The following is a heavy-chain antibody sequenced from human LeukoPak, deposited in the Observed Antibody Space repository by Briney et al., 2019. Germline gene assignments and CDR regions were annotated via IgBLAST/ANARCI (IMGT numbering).Heavy chain of an antibody. D-gene: IGHD3-10*01. CDR1: GGTFSSYA. Sequence: SVKVSCKASGGTFSSYAISWVRQAPGQGLEWMGRIIPIFGIANYAQKFQGRVTITADKSTSTAYMELSSLRSKDTAVYYCARGRPSHGLLLWFGESWGQGTLVTVSS. V-gene: IGHV1-69*04. CDR2: IIPIFGIA. CDR3: ARGRPSHGLLLWFGES. J-gene: IGHJ4*02.